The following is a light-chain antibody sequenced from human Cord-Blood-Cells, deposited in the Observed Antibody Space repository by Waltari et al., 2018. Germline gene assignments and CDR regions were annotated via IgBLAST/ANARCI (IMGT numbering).Light chain of an antibody. Sequence: AIRITQSPSSLSASTGDSVTITCRASQGISSYLAWYQQKPGKAPKLLIYAASTLQSGVPSRFSGSGSVTDFTLTISCLQSEDFATYYCQQYYSYPPLTFGGGTKVEIK. J-gene: IGKJ4*01. CDR3: QQYYSYPPLT. V-gene: IGKV1-8*01. CDR1: QGISSY. CDR2: AAS.